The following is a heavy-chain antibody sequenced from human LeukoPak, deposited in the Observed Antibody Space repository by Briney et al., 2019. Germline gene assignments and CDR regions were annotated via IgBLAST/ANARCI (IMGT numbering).Heavy chain of an antibody. V-gene: IGHV1-8*01. CDR1: GYTFTSYD. Sequence: GASVKVSCKASGYTFTSYDINWVRQATGQGLEWMGWMNPNSGNTGYAQKFQGRVTMTRNTSISTAYMELSSLRSEDTAVYYCTRSPYYYDSSGYIYYFDYWGQGTLVTVSS. CDR2: MNPNSGNT. D-gene: IGHD3-22*01. CDR3: TRSPYYYDSSGYIYYFDY. J-gene: IGHJ4*02.